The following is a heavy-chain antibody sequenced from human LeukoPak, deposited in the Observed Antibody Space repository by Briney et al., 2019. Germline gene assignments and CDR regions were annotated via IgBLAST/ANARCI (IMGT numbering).Heavy chain of an antibody. D-gene: IGHD6-19*01. CDR1: GFTFSNAW. Sequence: GGSLRLSCAASGFTFSNAWMSWVRQAPGKGLEWVGRIKSKTDGGTTDYAAPVKGRFTISRDDSKNTLYLQMNSLKTEDTAVYYRTTGIAVAGIRASDYYYMDVWGKGTTVTVSS. CDR2: IKSKTDGGTT. V-gene: IGHV3-15*01. CDR3: TTGIAVAGIRASDYYYMDV. J-gene: IGHJ6*03.